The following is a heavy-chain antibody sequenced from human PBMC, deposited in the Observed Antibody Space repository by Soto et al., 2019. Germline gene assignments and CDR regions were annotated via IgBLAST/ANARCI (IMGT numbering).Heavy chain of an antibody. Sequence: SETLCLTCTFSGGSISSGGYYWSWIRQHPGKGLEGIGYIYYSGSTYYNPSLKSRVTISVDTSKNQFSLKLSSVTAADTAVYYCARGYCTNGVCTNWFDPWGQGTQVTVSS. CDR1: GGSISSGGYY. CDR3: ARGYCTNGVCTNWFDP. V-gene: IGHV4-31*03. J-gene: IGHJ5*02. D-gene: IGHD2-8*01. CDR2: IYYSGST.